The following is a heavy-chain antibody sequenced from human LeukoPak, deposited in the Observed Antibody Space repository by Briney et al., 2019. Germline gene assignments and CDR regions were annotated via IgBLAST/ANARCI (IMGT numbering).Heavy chain of an antibody. Sequence: SQALSLTCTVSGGSISSGGYYWSWIRQHPGKGLEWIGYIYYSGSTYYNPSLKSRVTISVDTSKNQFSLKLSSVTAADTAVYYCARDSPGYYYDSDAFDIWGQGTMVTVSS. D-gene: IGHD3-22*01. CDR3: ARDSPGYYYDSDAFDI. V-gene: IGHV4-31*03. CDR1: GGSISSGGYY. CDR2: IYYSGST. J-gene: IGHJ3*02.